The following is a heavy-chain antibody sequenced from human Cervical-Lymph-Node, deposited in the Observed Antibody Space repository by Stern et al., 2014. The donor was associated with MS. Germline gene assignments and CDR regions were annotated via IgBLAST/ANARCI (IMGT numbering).Heavy chain of an antibody. CDR2: VYYSGAT. D-gene: IGHD2-8*02. J-gene: IGHJ4*02. Sequence: QVQLQESGPGLVKPSETLSLTCAVSGDSISSYTHYWAWIRQPPGKGLEWIGSVYYSGATYYHPSLKSPVTISVDTSKNPFSLGLNSVTAADTAVYYCAKHACTGAACPFDLWGQGTLVTVSS. CDR3: AKHACTGAACPFDL. CDR1: GDSISSYTHY. V-gene: IGHV4-39*01.